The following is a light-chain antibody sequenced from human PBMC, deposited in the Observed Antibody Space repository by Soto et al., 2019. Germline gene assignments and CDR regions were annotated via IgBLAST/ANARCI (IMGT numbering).Light chain of an antibody. CDR2: XXX. J-gene: IGLJ1*01. CDR3: SSYTSSSTYA. CDR1: SSDVGGYNY. V-gene: IGLV2-14*01. Sequence: QSALTQPASVSGSPGQSITISCTGTSSDVGGYNYVSWYQQHPGKAPKLMIYXXXXXXXXXXXXXXXSKSGNTASLTISGXXXEXXXXYYCSSYTSSSTYAFGTGTKLTVL.